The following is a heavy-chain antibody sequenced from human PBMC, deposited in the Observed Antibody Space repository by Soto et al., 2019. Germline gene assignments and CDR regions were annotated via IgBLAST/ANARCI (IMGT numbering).Heavy chain of an antibody. J-gene: IGHJ4*02. Sequence: ASVKVSCKASGYTCTGYYMHWLREAPGQGLEWLGWINPCDGNGKFAQKVEDRVTMTTAPSTNTVFLELSSLKSDDPALYYCARDRLRGSDSSGFYSWGQGTMVSLSS. V-gene: IGHV1-2*02. CDR1: GYTCTGYY. CDR3: ARDRLRGSDSSGFYS. CDR2: INPCDGNG. D-gene: IGHD3-22*01.